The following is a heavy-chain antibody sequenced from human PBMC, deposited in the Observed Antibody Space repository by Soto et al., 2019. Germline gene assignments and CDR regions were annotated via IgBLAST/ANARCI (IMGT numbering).Heavy chain of an antibody. CDR2: IYYSGST. Sequence: QLQLQESGPGLVKPSETLSLTCTVSGGSISSSSFYWGWIRQPPGKGLEWIGSIYYSGSTYYNPSLKSRVTISVDPSKNQFSLTLSSVTTADTAVYYCARRAVAGRKGAFDIWGQGTMVTVSS. D-gene: IGHD6-19*01. CDR3: ARRAVAGRKGAFDI. CDR1: GGSISSSSFY. J-gene: IGHJ3*02. V-gene: IGHV4-39*01.